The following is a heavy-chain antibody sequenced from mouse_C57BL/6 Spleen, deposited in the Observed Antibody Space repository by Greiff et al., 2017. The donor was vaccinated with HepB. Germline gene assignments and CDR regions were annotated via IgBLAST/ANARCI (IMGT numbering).Heavy chain of an antibody. Sequence: EVQVVESGGGLVQPGGSLSLSCAASGFTFTDYYMSWVRQPPGKALEWLGFIRNKANGYTTEYSASVKGRFTISRDNSQSIIDLQMNALRAEDSATYYCARSYYYGSEYYAMDYWGQGTSVTVSS. J-gene: IGHJ4*01. CDR2: IRNKANGYTT. D-gene: IGHD1-1*01. CDR1: GFTFTDYY. V-gene: IGHV7-3*01. CDR3: ARSYYYGSEYYAMDY.